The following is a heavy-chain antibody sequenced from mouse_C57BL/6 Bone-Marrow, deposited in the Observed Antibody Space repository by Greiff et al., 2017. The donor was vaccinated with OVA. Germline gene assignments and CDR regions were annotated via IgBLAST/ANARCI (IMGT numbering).Heavy chain of an antibody. D-gene: IGHD1-1*01. V-gene: IGHV1-26*01. J-gene: IGHJ4*01. CDR1: GYTFTDYY. CDR3: ASGIILLRCGVDY. Sequence: VQLQQSGPELVKPGASVKISCKASGYTFTDYYMNWVKQSHGKSLEWIGDINPNNGGTSYNQKFKGKATLTVDKSSSTAYMELRSLTSEDSAVYYCASGIILLRCGVDYWGQGTSVTVSS. CDR2: INPNNGGT.